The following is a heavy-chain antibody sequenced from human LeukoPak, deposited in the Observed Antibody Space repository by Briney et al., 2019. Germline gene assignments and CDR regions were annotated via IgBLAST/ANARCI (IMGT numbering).Heavy chain of an antibody. Sequence: SGTLSLTCTVSGGSIISYYWSWARQPPGKGLEWIGYIYYSGSTNYNPSLKSRVTISVDTSKNQFSLKLTSVTAADTAVYYCARAVAGALDYWGQGTLVTVSS. CDR2: IYYSGST. CDR3: ARAVAGALDY. V-gene: IGHV4-59*01. J-gene: IGHJ4*02. CDR1: GGSIISYY. D-gene: IGHD6-19*01.